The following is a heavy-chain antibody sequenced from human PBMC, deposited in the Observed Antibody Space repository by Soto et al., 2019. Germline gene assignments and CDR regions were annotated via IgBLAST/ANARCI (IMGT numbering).Heavy chain of an antibody. CDR1: GGSISSYY. J-gene: IGHJ4*02. CDR2: IYYSGST. D-gene: IGHD5-18*01. CDR3: ALRGYSYGYIDY. V-gene: IGHV4-59*01. Sequence: SETLSLTCTVSGGSISSYYWSWIRQPPGKGLEWIGYIYYSGSTNYNPSLKSRVTISVDTSKNQFSLKLSSVTAADTAVYYCALRGYSYGYIDYWGQGTLVTVS.